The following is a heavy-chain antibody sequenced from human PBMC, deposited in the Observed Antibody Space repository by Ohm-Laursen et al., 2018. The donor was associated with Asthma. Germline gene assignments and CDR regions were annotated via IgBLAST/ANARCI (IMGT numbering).Heavy chain of an antibody. V-gene: IGHV3-30-3*01. D-gene: IGHD5-12*01. CDR1: GFTFRSYA. CDR2: GGSYYDGGLK. J-gene: IGHJ4*02. Sequence: SLRLSCTASGFTFRSYAMHWVRQAPGKGLEWVAVGGSYYDGGLKYYADSVNGRFTVSRDDSKNTLYLQMNSLRAEDTAVYYCGRGLRNSGSDNYWGQGTLVTVSS. CDR3: GRGLRNSGSDNY.